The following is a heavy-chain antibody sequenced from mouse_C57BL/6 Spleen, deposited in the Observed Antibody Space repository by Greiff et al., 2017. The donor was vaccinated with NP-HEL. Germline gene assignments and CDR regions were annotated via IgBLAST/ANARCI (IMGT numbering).Heavy chain of an antibody. D-gene: IGHD1-1*01. CDR3: ARPTPYYYGSSSYAMDY. CDR2: ISTGSISI. CDR1: GFTFSDYG. J-gene: IGHJ4*01. V-gene: IGHV5-17*01. Sequence: EVMLVESGGGLVKPGGSLKLSCAASGFTFSDYGMHWVRQAPEKGLEWVAYISTGSISIYFADTVKGRFTISRDNAKNTLFLQMTSLRSEDTAMYYCARPTPYYYGSSSYAMDYWGKGTSVTVSS.